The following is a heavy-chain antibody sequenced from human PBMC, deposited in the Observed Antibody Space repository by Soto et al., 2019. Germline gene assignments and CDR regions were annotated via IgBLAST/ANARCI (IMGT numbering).Heavy chain of an antibody. CDR1: GGSISSYY. Sequence: PSETLSLTCTVSGGSISSYYWSWIRQPPGKGLEWIGYIYYSGSTNYNPSLKSRVTILVDTSKNQFSLKLSSVTAADTAVYYCAITGTTAYGMDVWGQGTTVTVSS. D-gene: IGHD1-7*01. J-gene: IGHJ6*02. CDR2: IYYSGST. CDR3: AITGTTAYGMDV. V-gene: IGHV4-59*01.